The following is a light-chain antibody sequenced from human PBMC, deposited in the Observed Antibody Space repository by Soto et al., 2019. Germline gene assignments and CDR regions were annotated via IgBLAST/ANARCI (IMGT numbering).Light chain of an antibody. V-gene: IGKV3-15*01. CDR2: GAY. J-gene: IGKJ1*01. CDR3: KQYNNWPWT. CDR1: QTIGDT. Sequence: IVFTHSPGTLTLSPGEKATPSRRASQTIGDTLAWYQQKPGQAHRLLIYGAYSRVTGFQARFSGSGSGTDFTLTIRSLQSDDFAVYYCKQYNNWPWTFGQGTKVDIK.